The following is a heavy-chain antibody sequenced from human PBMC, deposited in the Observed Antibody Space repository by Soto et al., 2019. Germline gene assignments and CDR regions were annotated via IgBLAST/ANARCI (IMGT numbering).Heavy chain of an antibody. Sequence: PGGSLRLSCAASGFTFSSYAMSWVRQAPGKGLEWVSAISGSGGSTYYADSVKGRFTISRDNSKNTLYLQMNSLRAEDTAVYYCAKAIGYCSGGSCYEFDYWGQGTLVTVSS. CDR3: AKAIGYCSGGSCYEFDY. CDR2: ISGSGGST. D-gene: IGHD2-15*01. J-gene: IGHJ4*02. V-gene: IGHV3-23*01. CDR1: GFTFSSYA.